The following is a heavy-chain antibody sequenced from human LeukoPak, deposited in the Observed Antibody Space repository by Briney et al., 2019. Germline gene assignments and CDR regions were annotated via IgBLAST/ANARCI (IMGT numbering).Heavy chain of an antibody. D-gene: IGHD2-21*02. J-gene: IGHJ2*01. CDR3: ARPYCGADCDNSRHWYFDL. Sequence: GESLKISCKGSGYSFTSYWIGWVRQLPGKGLEWMGIIYPGDSDTRYSPSFQGQVTISADKSISTAYLQWSSLKASDTGMYYCARPYCGADCDNSRHWYFDLWGQGTLVTVSS. CDR2: IYPGDSDT. V-gene: IGHV5-51*01. CDR1: GYSFTSYW.